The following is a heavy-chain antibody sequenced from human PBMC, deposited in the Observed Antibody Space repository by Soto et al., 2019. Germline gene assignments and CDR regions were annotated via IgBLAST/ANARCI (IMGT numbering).Heavy chain of an antibody. D-gene: IGHD3-3*01. CDR1: GYTFTNYY. V-gene: IGHV1-46*04. CDR2: MNPSGGAT. Sequence: QVQLVQSGAEVREPGASVKVSCKASGYTFTNYYIHWVRQAPGQGLEWIGMMNPSGGATRFAQKLQGSVPMTSETSTRTAYMEFSSLRSEDMAVYYCAVWNSVVNGALWSGPFDFWGQGTLVTVSS. CDR3: AVWNSVVNGALWSGPFDF. J-gene: IGHJ4*02.